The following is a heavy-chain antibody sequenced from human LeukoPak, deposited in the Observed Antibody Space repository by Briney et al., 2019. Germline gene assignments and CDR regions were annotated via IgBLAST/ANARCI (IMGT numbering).Heavy chain of an antibody. CDR1: GGSISSYY. D-gene: IGHD1-20*01. CDR2: IYYSGST. Sequence: SGTLSLTCTVSGGSISSYYWSWIRQPPGKGLERIGFIYYSGSTNYNPSLMSRVTISVDTTKNQFSLKLSSVTAADTAVYYCARVRITAYEYYFDYWGQGTLVTVSS. CDR3: ARVRITAYEYYFDY. V-gene: IGHV4-59*01. J-gene: IGHJ4*02.